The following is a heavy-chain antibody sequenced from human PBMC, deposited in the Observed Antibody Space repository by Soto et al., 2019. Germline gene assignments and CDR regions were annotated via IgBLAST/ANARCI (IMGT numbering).Heavy chain of an antibody. CDR1: GFIISSYG. J-gene: IGHJ4*02. V-gene: IGHV3-30*03. CDR3: ARRNYVGLYFDY. D-gene: IGHD1-7*01. CDR2: ISYDGSNK. Sequence: QVQLVESGGGVVQPGRSLRLSCAASGFIISSYGMHGVRQAPGKGLEWLAVISYDGSNKFYGDSVKGRFTISRDNSKNTLHLQMNSLRAEDTAVYYCARRNYVGLYFDYWGQGTLVTVSS.